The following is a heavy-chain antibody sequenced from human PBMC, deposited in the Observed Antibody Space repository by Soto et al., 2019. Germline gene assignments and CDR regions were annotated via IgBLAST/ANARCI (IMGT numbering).Heavy chain of an antibody. CDR2: IIPIFGTA. Sequence: QVQLVQSGAEVKKPGSSVKVSCKASGGTFSSYAISWVRQAPGQGLEWMGGIIPIFGTANYAKKFQGRVTITADESTSTAYMELSSLRSEDTAVYYWARARYGSVYDMRGYFEYLGQGTLVTGSS. J-gene: IGHJ4*02. CDR1: GGTFSSYA. CDR3: ARARYGSVYDMRGYFEY. V-gene: IGHV1-69*01. D-gene: IGHD3-10*01.